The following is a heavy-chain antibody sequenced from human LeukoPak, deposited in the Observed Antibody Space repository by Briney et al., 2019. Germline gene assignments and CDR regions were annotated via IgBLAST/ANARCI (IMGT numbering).Heavy chain of an antibody. V-gene: IGHV4-59*01. J-gene: IGHJ4*02. CDR3: ARGGSSSWAQQDFDY. CDR1: GGSISSYY. CDR2: IYYSGST. Sequence: SETLSLTCTVSGGSISSYYWGWIRQPPGKGLEWIGNIYYSGSTNYNPSLKSRVTISVDTSRNQFSLKLSSVTAADTAVYYCARGGSSSWAQQDFDYWGQGTLVTVSS. D-gene: IGHD6-13*01.